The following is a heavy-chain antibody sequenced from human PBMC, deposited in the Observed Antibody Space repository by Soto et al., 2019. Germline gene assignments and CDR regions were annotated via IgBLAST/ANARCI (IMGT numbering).Heavy chain of an antibody. J-gene: IGHJ5*02. CDR3: ARDLCSSTSCSPYNWFDP. D-gene: IGHD2-2*01. CDR2: IIPIFGTA. Sequence: SVKVSCKASGGTFSSYAISWVRQAPGQGLEWMGGIIPIFGTANYAQKFQGRVTITADESTSTAYMELSSLRSEDTAVYYCARDLCSSTSCSPYNWFDPWGQGTLVTVSS. V-gene: IGHV1-69*13. CDR1: GGTFSSYA.